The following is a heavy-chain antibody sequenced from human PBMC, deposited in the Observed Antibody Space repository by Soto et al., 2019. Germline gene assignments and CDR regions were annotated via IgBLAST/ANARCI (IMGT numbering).Heavy chain of an antibody. CDR2: FYYGGRT. J-gene: IGHJ5*02. CDR3: ARLVSWYNNWLDP. D-gene: IGHD6-13*01. CDR1: GDSIGSSSFY. Sequence: SETLSLTCTVSGDSIGSSSFYWGWIRQPPGKGLEWIGTFYYGGRTFYNSSLESRITISADTSKNQFSLRLTSVTATDTAVYYCARLVSWYNNWLDPWGQGTQVTVS. V-gene: IGHV4-39*01.